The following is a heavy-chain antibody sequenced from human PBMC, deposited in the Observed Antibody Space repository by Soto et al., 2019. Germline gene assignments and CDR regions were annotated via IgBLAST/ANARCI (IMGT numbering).Heavy chain of an antibody. V-gene: IGHV1-18*01. Sequence: ASVKVSCKASGYTFTSYGISWVRQAPGQGLEWMGWISAYNGNTNYAQKLQGRVTMTTDTSKSTAYMELRSLRSDDTPVYYCATGRYSSSWCFGYYYHGIYVRRQGSTVTASS. J-gene: IGHJ6*02. CDR3: ATGRYSSSWCFGYYYHGIYV. CDR1: GYTFTSYG. D-gene: IGHD6-13*01. CDR2: ISAYNGNT.